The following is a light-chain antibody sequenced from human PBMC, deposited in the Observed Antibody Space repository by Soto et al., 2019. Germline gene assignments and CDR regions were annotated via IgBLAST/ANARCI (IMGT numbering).Light chain of an antibody. CDR1: QSVSSSY. J-gene: IGKJ1*01. Sequence: EIVLTQSPGTLSLSPGERATLSCRASQSVSSSYLAWYQQKPGQAPRLLIYGASSRATGIPDRFSGSASGTDFTLTISRLEPEDFAVYYCQQYGSSLWTFGQRTKVEIK. CDR3: QQYGSSLWT. V-gene: IGKV3-20*01. CDR2: GAS.